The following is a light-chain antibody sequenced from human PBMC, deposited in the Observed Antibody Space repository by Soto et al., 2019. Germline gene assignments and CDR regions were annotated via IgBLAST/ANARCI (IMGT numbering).Light chain of an antibody. CDR3: CSHAGSNNPFV. Sequence: QSALTQPPSASGSPGQSVTISCTGTSSDVGGYNFVSWYQQHPGKAPKVLIYDVNKRPSGVPDRFCGSKSGNTASLTVSGLQAEDEADYYCCSHAGSNNPFVFGPGTKVTVL. CDR1: SSDVGGYNF. CDR2: DVN. J-gene: IGLJ1*01. V-gene: IGLV2-8*01.